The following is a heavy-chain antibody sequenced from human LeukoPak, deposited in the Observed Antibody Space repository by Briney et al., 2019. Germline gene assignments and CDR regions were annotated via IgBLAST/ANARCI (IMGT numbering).Heavy chain of an antibody. CDR1: GYTFTSYG. D-gene: IGHD4-23*01. J-gene: IGHJ4*02. Sequence: GASVKVSCKASGYTFTSYGFSWVRQAPGQGLGWMGWISAYNGDTKYALNLQGRVTMNTDTSTSTAYMELRSLRSDDTAVYYCARQLRWDKYYFDYWGQGNLVTVSS. V-gene: IGHV1-18*01. CDR2: ISAYNGDT. CDR3: ARQLRWDKYYFDY.